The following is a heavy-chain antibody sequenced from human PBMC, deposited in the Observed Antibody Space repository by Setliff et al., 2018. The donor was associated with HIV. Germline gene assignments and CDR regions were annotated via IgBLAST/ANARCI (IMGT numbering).Heavy chain of an antibody. J-gene: IGHJ3*02. CDR3: AREGQWLDVGDAFDI. Sequence: SVKVSCKLSGGTFSAYAITWVRQAPGQGLEWMGRIIPIFDTTNSAQKFQGRVTMTADKSMSTAYMEVSSLTSDDTAVYYCAREGQWLDVGDAFDIWGQGTMVTVSS. V-gene: IGHV1-69*06. D-gene: IGHD6-19*01. CDR2: IIPIFDTT. CDR1: GGTFSAYA.